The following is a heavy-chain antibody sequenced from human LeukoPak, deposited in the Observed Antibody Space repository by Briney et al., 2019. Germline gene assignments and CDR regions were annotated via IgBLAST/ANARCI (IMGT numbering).Heavy chain of an antibody. J-gene: IGHJ4*02. D-gene: IGHD1-26*01. CDR1: GFTFNNAW. V-gene: IGHV3-15*01. CDR3: TVLGKLGDLGY. Sequence: GGSLRLSCAASGFTFNNAWMSWVRQAPGKGLEWVGRIKSKTDGGTTDYAAPVKGRFTISRDDSKNTLYLQMNSLKTEDTAVYYCTVLGKLGDLGYWGQGTLVTVSS. CDR2: IKSKTDGGTT.